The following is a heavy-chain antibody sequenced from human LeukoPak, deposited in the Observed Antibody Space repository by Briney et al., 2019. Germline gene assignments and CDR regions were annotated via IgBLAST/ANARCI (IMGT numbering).Heavy chain of an antibody. V-gene: IGHV1-46*01. CDR3: ATASWREGHGGAFDI. D-gene: IGHD6-13*01. J-gene: IGHJ3*02. Sequence: ASVKVSCKASGYTFANYYMHWVRQAPGQGLEWMGIINPSGGSTSYAQKFQGRVTMTSDMSTSTVYMELSSLRSEDTAVYYCATASWREGHGGAFDIWGQGTMVTVSS. CDR2: INPSGGST. CDR1: GYTFANYY.